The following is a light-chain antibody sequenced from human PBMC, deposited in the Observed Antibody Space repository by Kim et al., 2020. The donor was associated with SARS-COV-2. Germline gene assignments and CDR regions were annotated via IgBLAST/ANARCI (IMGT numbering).Light chain of an antibody. Sequence: ASGGDRVTITCRASQGIGSYLAWYQQKPGKPPKLLMYDATTLHSGVPLRFSGSGSGTDFTLTINSLQPEDIATYYCQKYNRLPLTFVGGTKVDIK. V-gene: IGKV1-27*01. J-gene: IGKJ4*01. CDR3: QKYNRLPLT. CDR1: QGIGSY. CDR2: DAT.